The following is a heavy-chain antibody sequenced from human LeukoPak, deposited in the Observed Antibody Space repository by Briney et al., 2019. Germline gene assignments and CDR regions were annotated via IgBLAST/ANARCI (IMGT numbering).Heavy chain of an antibody. D-gene: IGHD4-11*01. CDR3: ARDDSNYGRYYYYGMDV. V-gene: IGHV4-34*01. CDR2: INHSGST. CDR1: GGSFSGYY. J-gene: IGHJ6*02. Sequence: SETLSLTCAVYGGSFSGYYWSWIRQPPGKGLEWTGEINHSGSTNYNPSLKSRLTISVDTSKNQFSLKLSSVTAADTAVYYCARDDSNYGRYYYYGMDVWGQGTTVTVSS.